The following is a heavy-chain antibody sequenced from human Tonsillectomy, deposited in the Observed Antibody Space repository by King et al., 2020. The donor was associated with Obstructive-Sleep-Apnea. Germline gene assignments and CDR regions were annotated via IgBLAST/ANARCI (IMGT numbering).Heavy chain of an antibody. J-gene: IGHJ4*02. CDR1: GFTFNNYA. V-gene: IGHV3-23*04. CDR2: ISGSGSST. CDR3: AKVVPYYYDSTGYYDYPVFDY. Sequence: VQLVEAGGGLVQPGGSLRLYCAASGFTFNNYAMSWVRQAPGKGLEWVSTISGSGSSTYYADSVKGRFTISRDNSKNTLYLQMNSLRAEDTAAYYCAKVVPYYYDSTGYYDYPVFDYWGQGTLVIVSS. D-gene: IGHD3-22*01.